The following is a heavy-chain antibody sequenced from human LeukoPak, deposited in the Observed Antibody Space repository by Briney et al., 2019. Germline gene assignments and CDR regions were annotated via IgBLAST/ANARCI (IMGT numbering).Heavy chain of an antibody. CDR3: ARDGGDFDY. V-gene: IGHV3-48*01. CDR1: GFTFSYYS. D-gene: IGHD2-15*01. J-gene: IGHJ4*02. CDR2: INSDSSTI. Sequence: GGSLRLSCAASGFTFSYYSMNWARQASGKGLEWVSYINSDSSTIYYADSVKGRFTISRDNAKNSLYLQLNSLRAEDTAVYYCARDGGDFDYWGQGTLVTVSS.